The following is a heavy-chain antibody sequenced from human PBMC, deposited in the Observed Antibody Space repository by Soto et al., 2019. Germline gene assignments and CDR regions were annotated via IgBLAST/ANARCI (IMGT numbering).Heavy chain of an antibody. Sequence: SETLSLTCAVYGGSFSGYYWSWIRQTPGKGLEWIGEINHSGSTNYNPSLESRVTMSVDTSKNQFSLKLSSVTAADTAVYYCTPFDGEQWLTTGDFWGQGTLVTVSS. J-gene: IGHJ4*02. CDR2: INHSGST. D-gene: IGHD6-19*01. CDR1: GGSFSGYY. CDR3: TPFDGEQWLTTGDF. V-gene: IGHV4-34*01.